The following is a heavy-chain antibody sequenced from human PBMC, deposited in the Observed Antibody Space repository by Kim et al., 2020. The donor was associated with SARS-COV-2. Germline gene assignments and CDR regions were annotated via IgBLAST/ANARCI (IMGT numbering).Heavy chain of an antibody. V-gene: IGHV4-59*08. CDR2: IYYSGST. D-gene: IGHD3-3*01. CDR3: ARHKGGTIFGVVIIPGAFDI. CDR1: GGSISSYY. Sequence: SETLSLTCTVSGGSISSYYWSWIRQPPGKGLEWIGYIYYSGSTNYNPSLKSPVTISVDTSKNQFSLKLSSVTAADTAVYYCARHKGGTIFGVVIIPGAFDIGGQGTMVTVSS. J-gene: IGHJ3*02.